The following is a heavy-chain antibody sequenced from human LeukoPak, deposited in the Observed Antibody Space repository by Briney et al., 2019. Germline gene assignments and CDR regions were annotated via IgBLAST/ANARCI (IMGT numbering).Heavy chain of an antibody. Sequence: PGGSLRLSCAASGFTFSHYAMHWVRQAPGKGLGWVAVISYDGNHKYYADSVKGRFTISRDNSKNTLYVQMNSLRAEDTAVYYCARARNGTLKYWGQGTLSPSAQ. V-gene: IGHV3-30*01. CDR1: GFTFSHYA. CDR3: ARARNGTLKY. CDR2: ISYDGNHK. J-gene: IGHJ4*02. D-gene: IGHD1-26*01.